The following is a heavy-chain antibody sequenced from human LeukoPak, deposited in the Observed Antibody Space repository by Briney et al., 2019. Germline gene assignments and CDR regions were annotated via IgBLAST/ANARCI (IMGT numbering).Heavy chain of an antibody. CDR1: GFTFSSRW. CDR2: IKEDGSVK. J-gene: IGHJ4*02. D-gene: IGHD6-19*01. Sequence: GGSLRLSCTASGFTFSSRWMTWVRQPPGKGLEWVANIKEDGSVKYYVDSVKGRFTISRDNTKNVLYLQMNNLRADDTAVYFCARDSTWLLDYWGQGTLITVSS. CDR3: ARDSTWLLDY. V-gene: IGHV3-7*03.